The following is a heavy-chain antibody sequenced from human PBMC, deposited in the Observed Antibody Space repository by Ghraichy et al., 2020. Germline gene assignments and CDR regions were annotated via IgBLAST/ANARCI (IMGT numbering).Heavy chain of an antibody. D-gene: IGHD5-12*01. V-gene: IGHV3-11*01. CDR1: GFTFSDYY. J-gene: IGHJ6*02. CDR3: ARDRGYSGYDGGYYYYGMDV. Sequence: LSLTCAASGFTFSDYYMSWIRQAPGKGLEWVSYISSSGSTIYHADSVKGRFTISRDNAKNSLYLQMNSLRAEDTAVYYCARDRGYSGYDGGYYYYGMDVWGQGTTVTVSS. CDR2: ISSSGSTI.